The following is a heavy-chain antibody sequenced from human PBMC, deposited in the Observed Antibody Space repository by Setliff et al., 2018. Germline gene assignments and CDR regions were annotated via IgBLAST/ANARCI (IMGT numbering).Heavy chain of an antibody. CDR3: ARGRNVAARLLDS. J-gene: IGHJ4*02. Sequence: SETLSLTCTVSGASISSGTYYWAWIRQPPGKGLEWIGRIHYRGTTYSNASLASRLTISVDTAKNQFSLKLTSVTAADTAVYYCARGRNVAARLLDSWGQGAQVTVSS. CDR1: GASISSGTYY. V-gene: IGHV4-39*01. D-gene: IGHD6-6*01. CDR2: IHYRGTT.